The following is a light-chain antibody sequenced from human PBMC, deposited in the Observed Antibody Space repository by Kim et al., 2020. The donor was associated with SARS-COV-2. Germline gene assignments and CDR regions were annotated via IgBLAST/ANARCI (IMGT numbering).Light chain of an antibody. J-gene: IGLJ2*01. V-gene: IGLV3-19*01. CDR1: GVRSYY. CDR3: NSRDSSGNHVV. CDR2: GKN. Sequence: ALEQKVKSTCQEDGVRSYYRSGYQQNPGQAPVLVIYGKNNRPSGIPDLFSGSSSGNTASLTITGAQAEDEAEYYCNSRDSSGNHVVFGGGTQLTVL.